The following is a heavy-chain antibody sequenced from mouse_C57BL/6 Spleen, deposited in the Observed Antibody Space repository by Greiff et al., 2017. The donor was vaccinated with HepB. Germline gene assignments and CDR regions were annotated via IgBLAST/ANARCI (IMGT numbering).Heavy chain of an antibody. Sequence: EVMLVESEGGLVQPGSSMKLSCTASGFTFSDYYMAWVRQVPEKGLEWVANINYDGSSTYYLDSLKSRFIISRDNAKNILYLQMSSLKSEDTATYYCARDSNWYAMDYWGQGTSVTVSS. V-gene: IGHV5-16*01. J-gene: IGHJ4*01. D-gene: IGHD2-5*01. CDR1: GFTFSDYY. CDR2: INYDGSST. CDR3: ARDSNWYAMDY.